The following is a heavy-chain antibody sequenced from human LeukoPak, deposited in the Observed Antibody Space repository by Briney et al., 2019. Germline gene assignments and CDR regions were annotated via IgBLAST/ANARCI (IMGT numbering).Heavy chain of an antibody. V-gene: IGHV3-9*01. D-gene: IGHD3-10*01. CDR2: ISWNSGSI. CDR1: GFTFDDYA. CDR3: AKVGGSGSYYDYYYYGMDV. J-gene: IGHJ6*02. Sequence: GRSLRLSCAASGFTFDDYAMHWVRQAPGKGLEWVSGISWNSGSIGYADSVKGRFTISRDNAKNSLYLQMNSLRAEDTAVYYCAKVGGSGSYYDYYYYGMDVWGQGTTVTVSS.